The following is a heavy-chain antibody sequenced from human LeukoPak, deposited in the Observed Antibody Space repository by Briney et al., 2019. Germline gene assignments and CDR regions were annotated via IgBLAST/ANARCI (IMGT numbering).Heavy chain of an antibody. CDR3: ARDSVVEGDDYYYYMDV. Sequence: GSLRLSCAASGFTFSSYWMSWVRQAPGKGLEWVANISQDGSQKYYVDSVKGRFTISRDNAKNSLYLQMNSLRAEDTAVYYCARDSVVEGDDYYYYMDVWGKGTTVTVSS. CDR2: ISQDGSQK. V-gene: IGHV3-7*01. CDR1: GFTFSSYW. D-gene: IGHD2-15*01. J-gene: IGHJ6*03.